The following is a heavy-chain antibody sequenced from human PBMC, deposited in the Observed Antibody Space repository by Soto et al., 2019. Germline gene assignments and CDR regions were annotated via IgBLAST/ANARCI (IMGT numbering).Heavy chain of an antibody. J-gene: IGHJ6*02. V-gene: IGHV3-33*01. CDR2: IWYDGSNK. D-gene: IGHD2-15*01. Sequence: QVQLVESGGGVVQPGRSLRLSCAASGFTFSSYGMHWVRQAPDKGLEWVAVIWYDGSNKYYADSVKGRFTISRDNSKNTQYLQINSLRAEDTAVEYCASVYCSGGRCYYYGMDVWGQGTTVTVSS. CDR1: GFTFSSYG. CDR3: ASVYCSGGRCYYYGMDV.